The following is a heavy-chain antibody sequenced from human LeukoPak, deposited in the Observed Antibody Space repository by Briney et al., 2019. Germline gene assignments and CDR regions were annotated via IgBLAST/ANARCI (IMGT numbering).Heavy chain of an antibody. CDR3: ARDRITMVRGVIKRNWFDP. D-gene: IGHD3-10*01. Sequence: TGGSLRLSCAASGFTFSSYEMNWVRQAPGKGLEWVSYISSIGSTIYYADSVKGRFTISRDNSKNTLYLQMNSLRAEDTAVYYCARDRITMVRGVIKRNWFDPWGQGTLVTVSS. J-gene: IGHJ5*02. V-gene: IGHV3-48*03. CDR2: ISSIGSTI. CDR1: GFTFSSYE.